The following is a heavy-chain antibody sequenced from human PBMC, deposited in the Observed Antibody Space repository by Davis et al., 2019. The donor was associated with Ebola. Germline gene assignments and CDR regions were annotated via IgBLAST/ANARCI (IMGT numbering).Heavy chain of an antibody. Sequence: ASVKVSCKASGYTFTGYYMHWVRQAPGTGLEWMGWINPNSGGTNYAQKFQGRVTMTRDTYISTAYMELSRLRSDDTAVYYCARQHDSSGYYFLIGYWGQGTLVTVSS. CDR2: INPNSGGT. CDR1: GYTFTGYY. V-gene: IGHV1-2*02. CDR3: ARQHDSSGYYFLIGY. J-gene: IGHJ4*02. D-gene: IGHD3-22*01.